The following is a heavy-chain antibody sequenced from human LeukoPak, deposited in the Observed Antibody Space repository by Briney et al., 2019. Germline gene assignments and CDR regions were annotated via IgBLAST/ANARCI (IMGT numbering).Heavy chain of an antibody. CDR2: ISSSSSTI. D-gene: IGHD2-2*01. Sequence: GGSLRLSCAASGFSVSSYSMNWVRQAPGKGLEWVSYISSSSSTIYYADSVKGRFTISRDNAKNSLYLQMNSLRAEDTAVYYCARLGYCSSTSCYFDYYYYMDVWGKGTTVTVSS. J-gene: IGHJ6*03. CDR1: GFSVSSYS. CDR3: ARLGYCSSTSCYFDYYYYMDV. V-gene: IGHV3-48*04.